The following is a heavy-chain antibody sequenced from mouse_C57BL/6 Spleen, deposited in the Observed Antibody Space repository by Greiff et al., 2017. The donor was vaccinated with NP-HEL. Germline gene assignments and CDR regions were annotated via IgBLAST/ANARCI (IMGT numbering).Heavy chain of an antibody. D-gene: IGHD2-3*01. Sequence: VKLVESGPGLVQPSQSLSITCTVSGFSLTSYGVHWVRQSPGKGLEWLGVIWSGGSTDYNAAFISRLSISKDNSKSQVFFKMNSLQADDTAIYYCARKGGDGYYDYAMDYWGQGTSVTVSS. V-gene: IGHV2-2*01. CDR2: IWSGGST. CDR1: GFSLTSYG. CDR3: ARKGGDGYYDYAMDY. J-gene: IGHJ4*01.